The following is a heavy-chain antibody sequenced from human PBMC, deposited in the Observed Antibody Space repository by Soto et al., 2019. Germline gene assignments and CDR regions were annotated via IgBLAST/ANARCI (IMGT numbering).Heavy chain of an antibody. CDR3: ARFTLLRGELNDHYYGMDV. D-gene: IGHD3-10*01. CDR1: GFLLDDLGVG. J-gene: IGHJ6*02. Sequence: QVTLKESGPVLVKPTETLTLTCTFSGFLLDDLGVGVAWIRQPPGKALEWLAHLFSTGEDSARSSLRNRLTISTDTSKSRVLLTMTNMDPADTGTYYCARFTLLRGELNDHYYGMDVWGHGTTVTVSS. V-gene: IGHV2-26*01. CDR2: LFSTGED.